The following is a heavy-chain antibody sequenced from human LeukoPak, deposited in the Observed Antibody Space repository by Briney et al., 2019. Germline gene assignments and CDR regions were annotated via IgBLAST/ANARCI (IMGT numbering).Heavy chain of an antibody. Sequence: GGPLRLSREVSGFTFSRYSMNWVRQAPGKGLEWVSAISTKSDYIYYGDSVKGRFTVSRDDPKNSLYLQMNSLRAEDTALYYCVLASYSSTWYLDSWGQGTLVTVSS. J-gene: IGHJ4*02. V-gene: IGHV3-21*01. CDR2: ISTKSDYI. CDR1: GFTFSRYS. D-gene: IGHD6-13*01. CDR3: VLASYSSTWYLDS.